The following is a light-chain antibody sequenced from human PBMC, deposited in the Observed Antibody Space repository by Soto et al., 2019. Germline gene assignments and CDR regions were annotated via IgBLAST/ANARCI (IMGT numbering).Light chain of an antibody. CDR3: QERTGWPPWT. J-gene: IGKJ1*01. CDR1: QSVSLS. Sequence: EIVLTQSPATLSLSPGGRATLSCRASQSVSLSLAWYQQKPGQAPRLLIYDASKRASGFPARFSGSGSGTDFTLTISSLEPEDFAVYYCQERTGWPPWTFGQETKVEIE. V-gene: IGKV3-11*01. CDR2: DAS.